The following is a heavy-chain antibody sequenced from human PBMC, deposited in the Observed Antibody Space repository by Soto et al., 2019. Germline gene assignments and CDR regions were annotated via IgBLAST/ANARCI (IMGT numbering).Heavy chain of an antibody. J-gene: IGHJ6*02. CDR3: ASVILQDGMDS. Sequence: GECLQVSCRGSGYSFTSYLISWVRQMPGKGLEWMGRIDPSDSYTNYSPSFQGHVTISADKSISTAYLQWSSMKASDTAMYYCASVILQDGMDSWGQGTTVTVA. D-gene: IGHD3-16*02. CDR2: IDPSDSYT. V-gene: IGHV5-10-1*01. CDR1: GYSFTSYL.